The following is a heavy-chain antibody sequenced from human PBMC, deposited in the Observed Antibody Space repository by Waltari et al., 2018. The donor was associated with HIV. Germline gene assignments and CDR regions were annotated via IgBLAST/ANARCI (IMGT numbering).Heavy chain of an antibody. CDR3: AREHHSSDPYNWFDP. CDR2: ISSSSSYI. Sequence: EVQLVESGGGLVKPGGSLRLSCAASGFTFSSYSMNWVRQAPGKGLEWVSSISSSSSYIYYADSVKGRFTISRDNAKNSLYLQMNSLRAEDTAVYYCAREHHSSDPYNWFDPWGQGTLVTVSS. CDR1: GFTFSSYS. J-gene: IGHJ5*02. D-gene: IGHD6-25*01. V-gene: IGHV3-21*01.